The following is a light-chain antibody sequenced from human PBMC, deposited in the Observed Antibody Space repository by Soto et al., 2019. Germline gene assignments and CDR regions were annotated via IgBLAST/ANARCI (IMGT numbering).Light chain of an antibody. V-gene: IGKV3-15*01. Sequence: EIVLAQSPATLSVTPGERITLSCRATQPIGQKLAWYLQRPGQAPSLLMYGASTRATDIPARFSGSVAGTEFTLTITGLQSEDFAVYYCQQYNGWPWTFGQGTKVDIK. CDR3: QQYNGWPWT. J-gene: IGKJ1*01. CDR1: QPIGQK. CDR2: GAS.